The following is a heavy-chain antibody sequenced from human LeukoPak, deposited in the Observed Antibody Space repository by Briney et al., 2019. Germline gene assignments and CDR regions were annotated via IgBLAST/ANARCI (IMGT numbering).Heavy chain of an antibody. CDR2: IYYSGST. V-gene: IGHV4-59*08. D-gene: IGHD5-24*01. Sequence: SETLSLTCAVYGESFSGYYWSWIRQPPGKGLEWIGYIYYSGSTNYNPSLKSRVTISVDTSKNQFSLKLSSVTAADTAVYYCARRRDGYNWDYFDYWGQGNLVTVSS. CDR3: ARRRDGYNWDYFDY. J-gene: IGHJ4*02. CDR1: GESFSGYY.